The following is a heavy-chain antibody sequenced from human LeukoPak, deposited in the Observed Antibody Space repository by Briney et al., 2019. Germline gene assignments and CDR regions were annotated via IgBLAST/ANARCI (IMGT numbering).Heavy chain of an antibody. J-gene: IGHJ4*02. CDR3: AKERLGGNYGDYAVDY. CDR1: GFTFTSYA. Sequence: GGSLRLSCAASGFTFTSYAMSWVRQAPGKGLEWVSSVSGSGDGTYYGDSVKGRLPISRDNYKKTLDLHMDSLRAEDTAVYYCAKERLGGNYGDYAVDYWGQGTMVTVSS. CDR2: VSGSGDGT. V-gene: IGHV3-23*02. D-gene: IGHD4-17*01.